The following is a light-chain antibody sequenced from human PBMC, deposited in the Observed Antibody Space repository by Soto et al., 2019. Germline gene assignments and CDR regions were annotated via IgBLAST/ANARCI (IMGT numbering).Light chain of an antibody. CDR2: GAS. Sequence: EIVLTQSPGTLSLSPGERATLSCRASQSVSSSYLAWYQQKPGQAPRLLIYGASSSATGIPDRFSGSGSGTDFTLTISRLEPEDFAVYYCQQYGSSHRYTFGQGTKLESK. CDR1: QSVSSSY. V-gene: IGKV3-20*01. J-gene: IGKJ2*01. CDR3: QQYGSSHRYT.